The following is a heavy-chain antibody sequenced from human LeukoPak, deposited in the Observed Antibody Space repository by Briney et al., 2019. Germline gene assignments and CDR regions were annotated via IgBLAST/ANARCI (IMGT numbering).Heavy chain of an antibody. CDR1: GGSFSGYY. J-gene: IGHJ4*02. V-gene: IGHV4-34*01. D-gene: IGHD6-13*01. CDR3: ATTETYSSSW. Sequence: SETLSLTCAVYGGSFSGYYWSWIRQPPGKGLEWIGEINHSGSTNYNPSLKSRVTISVDTSKNQFSLKLSSVTAADTAVYHCATTETYSSSWWGQGTLVTVSS. CDR2: INHSGST.